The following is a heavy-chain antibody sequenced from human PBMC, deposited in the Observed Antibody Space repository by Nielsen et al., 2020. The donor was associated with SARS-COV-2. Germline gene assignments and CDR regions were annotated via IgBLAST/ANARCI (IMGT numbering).Heavy chain of an antibody. D-gene: IGHD5-12*01. V-gene: IGHV3-30*03. CDR3: ASPDQIVATIFDY. CDR1: GFTSSNYG. Sequence: GESLKISCAASGFTSSNYGMYWVRQAPGKGLEWVAVISYDGSNKYYADSVKGRFTISRDNSKNTLYLQMNSLRAEDTAVYYCASPDQIVATIFDYWGQGTLVTVSS. CDR2: ISYDGSNK. J-gene: IGHJ4*02.